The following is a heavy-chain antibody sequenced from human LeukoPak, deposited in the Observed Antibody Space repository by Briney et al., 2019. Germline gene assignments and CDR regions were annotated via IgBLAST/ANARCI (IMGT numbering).Heavy chain of an antibody. CDR3: ARGLYSSGWIDY. J-gene: IGHJ4*02. D-gene: IGHD6-19*01. CDR2: INPNSGGT. CDR1: GYTFTGYY. Sequence: ASVKVSCKASGYTFTGYYMHWVRQAPGQGFEWMGWINPNSGGTDYAQKFQGRVTMTRDTSISTAYMELSRLRSDDTAVYYCARGLYSSGWIDYWGQGTLVTVSS. V-gene: IGHV1-2*02.